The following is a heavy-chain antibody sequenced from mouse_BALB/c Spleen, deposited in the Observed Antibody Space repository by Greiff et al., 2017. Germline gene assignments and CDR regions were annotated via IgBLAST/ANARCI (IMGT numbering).Heavy chain of an antibody. CDR1: GFTFSSFG. D-gene: IGHD1-1*01. CDR3: ARHYGSSSWYFDV. J-gene: IGHJ1*01. Sequence: EVQGVESGGGLVQPGGSRKLSCAASGFTFSSFGMHWVRQAPEKGLEWVAYISSGSSTIYYADTVKGRFTISRDNPKNTLFLQMTSLRSEDTAMYYCARHYGSSSWYFDVWGAGTTVTVSS. CDR2: ISSGSSTI. V-gene: IGHV5-17*02.